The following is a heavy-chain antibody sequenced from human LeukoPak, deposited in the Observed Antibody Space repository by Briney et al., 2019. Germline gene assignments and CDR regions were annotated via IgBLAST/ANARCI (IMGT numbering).Heavy chain of an antibody. J-gene: IGHJ4*02. D-gene: IGHD3-16*02. V-gene: IGHV3-48*01. CDR3: ARVVWGGYRKDY. Sequence: GGSLRLSCAASGFTFSSYSMNWVRQAPGKGLEWVSYISTSSSTIYYADSVKGRFTISRDNAKSSLYLQMNSLRAEDTAVYYCARVVWGGYRKDYWGQGTLATVSS. CDR2: ISTSSSTI. CDR1: GFTFSSYS.